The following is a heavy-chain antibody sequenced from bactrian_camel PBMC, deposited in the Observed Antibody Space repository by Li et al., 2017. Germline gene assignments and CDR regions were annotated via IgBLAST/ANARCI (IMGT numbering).Heavy chain of an antibody. CDR3: ARSFSMLDNY. J-gene: IGHJ4*01. CDR1: GFTFSNYK. D-gene: IGHD1*01. V-gene: IGHV3S40*01. CDR2: ITSGGGMT. Sequence: DVQLVESGGDLVQPGGSLRLSCAASGFTFSNYKMNWVRQAPGKGLEWVSGITSGGGMTYYADSVKERFTISRDNAQNTLYLQLNSLKTEDTAMYYCARSFSMLDNYWGQGTQVTVS.